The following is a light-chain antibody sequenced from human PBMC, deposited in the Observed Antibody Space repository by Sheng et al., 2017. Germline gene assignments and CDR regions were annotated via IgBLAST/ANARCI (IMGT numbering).Light chain of an antibody. CDR2: LGS. Sequence: VVMIQSPLSLPVTPGEPASISCRSSQSLFHNNKHNYLTWYVQKPGQSPQVLIYLGSNRASGVPDRFSGTGSGTDFTLKISRVEAEDVGVYYCMQAQQTPLTFGGGTRMDIK. V-gene: IGKV2-28*01. CDR3: MQAQQTPLT. J-gene: IGKJ4*01. CDR1: QSLFHNNKHNY.